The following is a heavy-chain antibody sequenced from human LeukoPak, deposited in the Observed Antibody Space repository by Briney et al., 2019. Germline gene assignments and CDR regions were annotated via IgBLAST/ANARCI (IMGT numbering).Heavy chain of an antibody. Sequence: ASVKVSCKASGYTFTSYDINWVRQATGQGLEWMGWMNPNSGNTGYAQKFQGRVTSTRNTSISTAYMELSSLRSEDTAVYYCARYCSSTSCPEFDIWGQGTMVTVSS. V-gene: IGHV1-8*03. CDR1: GYTFTSYD. CDR2: MNPNSGNT. CDR3: ARYCSSTSCPEFDI. D-gene: IGHD2-2*01. J-gene: IGHJ3*02.